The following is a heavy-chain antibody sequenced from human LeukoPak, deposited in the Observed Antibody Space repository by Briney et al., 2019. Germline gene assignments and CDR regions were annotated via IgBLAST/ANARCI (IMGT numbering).Heavy chain of an antibody. V-gene: IGHV1-24*01. D-gene: IGHD2-8*01. Sequence: ASVKVSCKVSGYTLTELSMHWVRQAPGKGLEWMGGFDPEDGETIYAQKFQGRVTMTEDTSTDTAYMELSSLRSEDTAAYYCATAHPDHCTNGVCYFYYYMDVWGKGTTVTVSS. CDR3: ATAHPDHCTNGVCYFYYYMDV. J-gene: IGHJ6*03. CDR2: FDPEDGET. CDR1: GYTLTELS.